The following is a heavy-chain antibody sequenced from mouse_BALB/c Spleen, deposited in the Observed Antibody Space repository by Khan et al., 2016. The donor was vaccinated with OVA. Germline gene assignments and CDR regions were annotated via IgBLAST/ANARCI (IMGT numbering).Heavy chain of an antibody. J-gene: IGHJ3*01. CDR2: ISSGGDYT. Sequence: EVELVESGGDLVKPGGSLKLSCAASGFTFSSYSMSWVRQTPDKRLEWVASISSGGDYTYYPDSVKGRFTISRDTAKTTLYLQMSDLKSEDTALYYGADHLTGSFAYGGQGTLVTVSA. CDR3: ADHLTGSFAY. V-gene: IGHV5-6*01. D-gene: IGHD4-1*01. CDR1: GFTFSSYS.